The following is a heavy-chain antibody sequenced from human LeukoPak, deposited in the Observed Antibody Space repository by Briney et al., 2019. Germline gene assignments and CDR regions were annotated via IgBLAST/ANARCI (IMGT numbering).Heavy chain of an antibody. CDR2: ISSDGNRK. D-gene: IGHD3-3*01. Sequence: PGGSLRLSCTPFEFTFYKHGMHWVRQAPGKGPEWVAIISSDGNRKYYAHSVEGRFTIFRDNSKNTLYLQMDSLRVDDTAVYYCARDRAWNYFDSWGQGTLVTVSS. CDR3: ARDRAWNYFDS. J-gene: IGHJ4*02. CDR1: EFTFYKHG. V-gene: IGHV3-30*03.